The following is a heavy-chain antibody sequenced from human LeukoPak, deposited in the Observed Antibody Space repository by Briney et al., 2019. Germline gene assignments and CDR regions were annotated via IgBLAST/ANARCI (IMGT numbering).Heavy chain of an antibody. CDR2: IYHSGST. D-gene: IGHD2-21*02. CDR1: GDSISGNNW. Sequence: SESLSLTCAVSGDSISGNNWWSWVRQPPGKGLGWIGEIYHSGSTTYNPPLKSRVTIDESKNHFSLKLSSVTAADTAVYYCARNGDLCIDFWGQGTLVTVSS. J-gene: IGHJ4*02. CDR3: ARNGDLCIDF. V-gene: IGHV4-4*02.